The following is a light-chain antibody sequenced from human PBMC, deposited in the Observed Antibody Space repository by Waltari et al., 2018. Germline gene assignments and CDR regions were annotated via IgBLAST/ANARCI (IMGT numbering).Light chain of an antibody. J-gene: IGKJ1*01. CDR1: QRISTW. V-gene: IGKV1-39*01. Sequence: DIQMSQSPSTLSASVGDRVTITCRASQRISTWLAWYQQKPGKAPKLLISRASTLESGVPSRFSGSGSGTDFTLTISSLQPEDFATYYCQQSYSTPGWTFGQGTKVEIK. CDR3: QQSYSTPGWT. CDR2: RAS.